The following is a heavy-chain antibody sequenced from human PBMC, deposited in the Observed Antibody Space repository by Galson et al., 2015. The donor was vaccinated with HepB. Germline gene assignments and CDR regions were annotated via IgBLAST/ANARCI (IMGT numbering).Heavy chain of an antibody. CDR3: ARDRRVVAARIYYYGMDV. CDR1: GYTFTGYY. V-gene: IGHV1-2*04. J-gene: IGHJ6*02. Sequence: SVKVSCKASGYTFTGYYMHWVRQAPGQGLEWMGWINPNSGGTNYAQKFQGWVTMTRDTSISTAYMELSRLRSDDTAVYYCARDRRVVAARIYYYGMDVWGQGTTVTVSS. D-gene: IGHD2-15*01. CDR2: INPNSGGT.